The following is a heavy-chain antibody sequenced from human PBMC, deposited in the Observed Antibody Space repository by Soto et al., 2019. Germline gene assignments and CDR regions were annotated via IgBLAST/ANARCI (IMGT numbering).Heavy chain of an antibody. CDR3: AKDPRVKVYYDILTGGYGMDV. Sequence: GGSLRLSCAASGFTFSSYGMHWVRQAPGKGLEWVAVISYDGSNKYYADSVKGRFTISRDNSKNTLYLQMNSLRAEDTAVYYCAKDPRVKVYYDILTGGYGMDVWGQGTTVTVSS. CDR1: GFTFSSYG. D-gene: IGHD3-9*01. CDR2: ISYDGSNK. V-gene: IGHV3-30*18. J-gene: IGHJ6*02.